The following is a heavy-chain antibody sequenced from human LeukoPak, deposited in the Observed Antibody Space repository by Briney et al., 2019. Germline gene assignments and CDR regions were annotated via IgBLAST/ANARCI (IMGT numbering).Heavy chain of an antibody. Sequence: SETLSLTCAVYGGSFSGYYWSWIRQPPGKGLEWIGEINHSGSTNYNPSLKSRVTISVDTSKNQFSLKLSSVTAADTAVYYCARGLGVRGVINYWGQRTLVTVSS. CDR1: GGSFSGYY. J-gene: IGHJ4*02. D-gene: IGHD3-10*01. V-gene: IGHV4-34*01. CDR2: INHSGST. CDR3: ARGLGVRGVINY.